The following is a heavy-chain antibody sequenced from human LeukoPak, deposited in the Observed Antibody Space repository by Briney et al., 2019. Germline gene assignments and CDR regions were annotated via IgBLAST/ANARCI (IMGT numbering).Heavy chain of an antibody. CDR1: GYTFTSFG. J-gene: IGHJ4*02. Sequence: GASVKVSCKASGYTFTSFGISWVRPAPGQGLEWMGWSSAYNGKTNYAQKFQARVTMTTETSTSTAYMEVRSLRSDDTAVYYCTRDLGVDTTMIFFDFWGQGSLVTVSS. D-gene: IGHD5-18*01. CDR3: TRDLGVDTTMIFFDF. V-gene: IGHV1-18*01. CDR2: SSAYNGKT.